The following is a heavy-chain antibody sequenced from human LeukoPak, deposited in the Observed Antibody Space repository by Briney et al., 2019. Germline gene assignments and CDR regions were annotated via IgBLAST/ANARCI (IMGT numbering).Heavy chain of an antibody. CDR1: GFTFSSYA. CDR2: ISYDGSNK. D-gene: IGHD3-10*01. CDR3: ARAGGSGSQYYYYGMDV. J-gene: IGHJ6*02. Sequence: GGSLRLSCAASGFTFSSYAMHWVRQAPGKGLEWVAVISYDGSNKYYADSVKGRFTISRDNSKNTLYLQMNSLRAEDTAVYYCARAGGSGSQYYYYGMDVWGQGTTVTVSS. V-gene: IGHV3-30-3*01.